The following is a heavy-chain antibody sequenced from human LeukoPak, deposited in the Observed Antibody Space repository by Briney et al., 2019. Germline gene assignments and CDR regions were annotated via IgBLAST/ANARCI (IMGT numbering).Heavy chain of an antibody. V-gene: IGHV3-33*06. CDR2: IWYDGSNK. D-gene: IGHD5-24*01. CDR3: AKEKMATIYYFDY. J-gene: IGHJ4*02. CDR1: GFTFSSYG. Sequence: GRSLRLSCAASGFTFSSYGMHWVRQAPGKGLEWVAVIWYDGSNKYYADSVKGRFTISRDNSKNTLYLQMNSLRAEDTAVYYCAKEKMATIYYFDYWVQGTLVTVSS.